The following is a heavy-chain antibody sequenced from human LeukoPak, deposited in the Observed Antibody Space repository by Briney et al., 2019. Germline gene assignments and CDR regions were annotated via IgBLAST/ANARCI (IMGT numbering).Heavy chain of an antibody. V-gene: IGHV3-9*03. Sequence: GGSLRLSCAASGFTFDDYAMHWVRQAPGKGLEWVSGISWNSGSIGYADSVKGRFTISRDNAKNSLYLQMNSLRAEDMALYYCARGATLGYFDYWGQGTLVTVSS. CDR1: GFTFDDYA. CDR2: ISWNSGSI. CDR3: ARGATLGYFDY. J-gene: IGHJ4*02. D-gene: IGHD1-26*01.